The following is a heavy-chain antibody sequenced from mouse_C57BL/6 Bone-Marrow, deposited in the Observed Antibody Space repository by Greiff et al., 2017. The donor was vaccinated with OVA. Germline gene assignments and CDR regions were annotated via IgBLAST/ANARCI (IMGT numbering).Heavy chain of an antibody. CDR3: ARWLRYFDV. J-gene: IGHJ1*03. CDR2: IYPGSGNT. D-gene: IGHD2-2*01. V-gene: IGHV1-76*01. CDR1: GYTFTDYY. Sequence: VQLQQSGAELVRPGASVKLSCKASGYTFTDYYINWVKQRPGQGLEWIARIYPGSGNTYYNEKFKGKATLTAEKSSSTAYMQLSSLTSEDSAVYFCARWLRYFDVWGTGTTVTVSS.